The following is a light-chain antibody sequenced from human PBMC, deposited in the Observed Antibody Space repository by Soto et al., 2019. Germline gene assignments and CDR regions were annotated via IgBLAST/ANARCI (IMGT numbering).Light chain of an antibody. V-gene: IGKV3-20*01. J-gene: IGKJ4*01. Sequence: EIVLTQSPGTLSLSPGERATLSCRASQSVSSSFLAWYQQKPGQAPRLLIYGASNKATSIPDRFSGSGSGTDFTLTISRLEPEDFAVYYCQQYGRSSLTFGGGTKVEIK. CDR2: GAS. CDR1: QSVSSSF. CDR3: QQYGRSSLT.